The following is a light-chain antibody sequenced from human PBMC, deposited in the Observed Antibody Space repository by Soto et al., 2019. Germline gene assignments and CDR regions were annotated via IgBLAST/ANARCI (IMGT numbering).Light chain of an antibody. CDR3: QQSYNRPIT. CDR1: QDIGRR. J-gene: IGKJ5*01. V-gene: IGKV1-12*01. Sequence: DIQMTQSPSSVSTSIGDRVTITFRASQDIGRRLAWFQQRPGKAPKYLIQDASRLQGGVPSTFSGSGSGTDFTLTISSPQPEDFATYYCQQSYNRPITFGQGTRLEI. CDR2: DAS.